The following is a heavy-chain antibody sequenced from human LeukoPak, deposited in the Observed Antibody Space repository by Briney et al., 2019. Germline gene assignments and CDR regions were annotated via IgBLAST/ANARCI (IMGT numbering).Heavy chain of an antibody. CDR1: GLAFSSYA. V-gene: IGHV3-23*01. D-gene: IGHD6-19*01. J-gene: IGHJ4*02. CDR2: VSGSGLTT. Sequence: PGGSLRLSCAASGLAFSSYAMSWVRQAPGRGLEWVSAVSGSGLTTNYADSVEGRFTIFRDNSKNTLYLQMNSLRAEDTAVYFCAKDAQGVPDSGWYRSFDYYDSWGQGTLVTVSA. CDR3: AKDAQGVPDSGWYRSFDYYDS.